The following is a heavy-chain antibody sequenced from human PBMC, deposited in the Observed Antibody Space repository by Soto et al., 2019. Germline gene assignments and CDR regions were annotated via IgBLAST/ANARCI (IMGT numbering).Heavy chain of an antibody. CDR2: IYYSGST. V-gene: IGHV4-30-4*01. J-gene: IGHJ3*02. CDR1: GDSISSGDYY. D-gene: IGHD1-26*01. CDR3: ARATTALHGFDI. Sequence: SETLSLTCTVSGDSISSGDYYWSWIRQPPGKGLEWIGYIYYSGSTYYNPSLKSRITISVDTSKIQFSLNLSSVTAADTAVYYCARATTALHGFDIWGQGTMVTVSS.